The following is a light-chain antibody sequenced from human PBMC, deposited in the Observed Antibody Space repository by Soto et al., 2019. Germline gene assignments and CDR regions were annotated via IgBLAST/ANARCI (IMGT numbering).Light chain of an antibody. CDR2: GTS. CDR3: QQYGPSLET. V-gene: IGKV3-20*01. Sequence: EIVLTQSPDTLSFSPGERATLSCGTSQIISTVYLAWYQQKPGQPPKLLTYGTSSRAAGIPDRSSGGGARTYFSLTITTPAPADSAVYSCQQYGPSLETFGAGTRLEVK. CDR1: QIISTVY. J-gene: IGKJ2*01.